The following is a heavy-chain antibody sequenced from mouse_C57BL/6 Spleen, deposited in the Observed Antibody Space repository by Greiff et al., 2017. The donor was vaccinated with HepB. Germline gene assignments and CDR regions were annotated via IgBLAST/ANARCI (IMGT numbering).Heavy chain of an antibody. CDR3: TGYYGSRLDGYFDF. CDR2: IDPETGGT. V-gene: IGHV1-15*01. J-gene: IGHJ1*03. CDR1: GYTFTDYE. Sequence: QVQLQQSGAELVRPGASVTLSCKASGYTFTDYEMHWVKQTPVHGLEWIGAIDPETGGTAYNQKFKGKAILTADKSSSTAYMELSSLTSEDSAVDYCTGYYGSRLDGYFDFWGTGTLVTVSS. D-gene: IGHD1-1*01.